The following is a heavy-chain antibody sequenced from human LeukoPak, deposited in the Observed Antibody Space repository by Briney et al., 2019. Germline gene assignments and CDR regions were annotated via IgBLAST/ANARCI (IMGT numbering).Heavy chain of an antibody. CDR2: IYYSGST. J-gene: IGHJ6*03. Sequence: SETLSLTCTVSGGSISSYYWSWIRQPPGKGLEWIGYIYYSGSTDYNPSLKSRVTISVDTSKNQFSLNLSSVTAADTAVYYCARESRTLHYFYYMDVWGKGTTVTVSS. CDR1: GGSISSYY. CDR3: ARESRTLHYFYYMDV. V-gene: IGHV4-59*12.